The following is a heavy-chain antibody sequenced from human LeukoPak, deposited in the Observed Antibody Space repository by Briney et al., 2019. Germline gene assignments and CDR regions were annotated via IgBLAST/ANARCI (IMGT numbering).Heavy chain of an antibody. CDR1: GFTFSSYG. D-gene: IGHD3-22*01. J-gene: IGHJ4*02. CDR3: AKDADLYYYGSSGYLDY. Sequence: GRSLRLSCAASGFTFSSYGMHWVRQAPGKGLEWVAVIWYDGSNKYYADSVKGRFTISRDNSKNTLYLQMNSLRAEDTAVYYCAKDADLYYYGSSGYLDYWGQGTLVTVSS. CDR2: IWYDGSNK. V-gene: IGHV3-33*06.